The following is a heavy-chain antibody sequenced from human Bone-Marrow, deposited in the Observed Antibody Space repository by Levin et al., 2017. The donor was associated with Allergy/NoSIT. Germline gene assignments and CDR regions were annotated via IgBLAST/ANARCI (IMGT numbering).Heavy chain of an antibody. CDR3: ARDYIVGYSSGWYLDY. V-gene: IGHV3-30-3*01. CDR1: GFTFSSYA. CDR2: ISYDGSNK. D-gene: IGHD6-19*01. Sequence: GESLKISCAASGFTFSSYAMHWVRQAPGKGLEWVAVISYDGSNKYYADSVKGRFTISRDNSKNTLYLQMNSLRAEDTAVYYCARDYIVGYSSGWYLDYWGQGTLVTVSS. J-gene: IGHJ4*02.